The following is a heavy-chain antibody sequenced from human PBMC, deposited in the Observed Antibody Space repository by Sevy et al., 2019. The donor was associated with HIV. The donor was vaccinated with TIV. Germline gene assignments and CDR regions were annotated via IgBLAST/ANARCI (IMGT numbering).Heavy chain of an antibody. CDR2: IYYSGST. CDR1: GGSISSSSYY. Sequence: SETLSLTCTVSGGSISSSSYYWGWIRQPPGTGLEWIGSIYYSGSTYYNPSLKSRVTISVDTSKNQFSLKLSSVTAADTAVYYCARHYYDSSGYYYDHYYGMDVWGQGTTVTVSS. CDR3: ARHYYDSSGYYYDHYYGMDV. D-gene: IGHD3-22*01. J-gene: IGHJ6*02. V-gene: IGHV4-39*01.